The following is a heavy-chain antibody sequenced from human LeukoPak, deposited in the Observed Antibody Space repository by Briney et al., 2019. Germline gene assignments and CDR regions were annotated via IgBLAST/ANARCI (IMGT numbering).Heavy chain of an antibody. J-gene: IGHJ4*02. D-gene: IGHD3-10*01. V-gene: IGHV1-2*02. CDR3: ARDNNIPAVIDY. CDR1: GYTFTDHY. Sequence: ASVKVSCKASGYTFTDHYMHWVRQAPGQGLEWMGWINPNSGGTNYAQNFQGRVTMTRDTSISTAYMELSRLRSDDTAIYYCARDNNIPAVIDYWGQGTLVTVSS. CDR2: INPNSGGT.